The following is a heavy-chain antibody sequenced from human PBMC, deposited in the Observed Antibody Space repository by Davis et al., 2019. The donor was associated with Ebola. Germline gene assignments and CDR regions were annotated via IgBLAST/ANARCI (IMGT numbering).Heavy chain of an antibody. Sequence: PSETLSLTCAVYGGSFSGYYWSWIRQPPGKGLEWIGEINHSGSTNYNPSLKSRVTISVDTSKNQFSLKLSSVTAAETAVYYCARDATMVQGPNYYYYYGMDVWGQGTTVTVSS. J-gene: IGHJ6*02. CDR1: GGSFSGYY. D-gene: IGHD3-10*01. V-gene: IGHV4-34*01. CDR3: ARDATMVQGPNYYYYYGMDV. CDR2: INHSGST.